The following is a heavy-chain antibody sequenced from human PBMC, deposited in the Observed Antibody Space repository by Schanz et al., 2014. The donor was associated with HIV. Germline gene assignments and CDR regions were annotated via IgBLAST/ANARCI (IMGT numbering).Heavy chain of an antibody. Sequence: QVQLVQSGAEVKKPGSSVKVSCKASGGTFSSYAISWVRQAPGQGLEWMGVIIPIFDTPNYAQKFQGRVTITADKSTSTAYMELSSLRSEDTAVYYCARDFEDGYNYFDYWGQGTLVTVSS. V-gene: IGHV1-69*06. CDR3: ARDFEDGYNYFDY. CDR1: GGTFSSYA. J-gene: IGHJ4*02. CDR2: IIPIFDTP. D-gene: IGHD5-12*01.